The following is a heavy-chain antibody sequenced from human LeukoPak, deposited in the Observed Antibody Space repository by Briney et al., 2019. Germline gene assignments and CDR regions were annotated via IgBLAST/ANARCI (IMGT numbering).Heavy chain of an antibody. V-gene: IGHV3-7*01. D-gene: IGHD3-9*01. CDR1: GFTFSSYW. J-gene: IGHJ4*02. Sequence: PGGSLRRSCAASGFTFSSYWMSWVRQAPGKGLEWVANIKQDGSEKYYVDSVKGRFTISRDNAKNSLYLQMHSLRAEDTAVYYCARSAYFSSVLRGFWGQGTLVTVSS. CDR2: IKQDGSEK. CDR3: ARSAYFSSVLRGF.